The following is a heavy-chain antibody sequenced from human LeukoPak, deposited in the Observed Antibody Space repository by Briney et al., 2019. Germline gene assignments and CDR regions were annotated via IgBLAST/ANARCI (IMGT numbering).Heavy chain of an antibody. CDR1: GGSISSSSYY. CDR2: IYYSGST. V-gene: IGHV4-39*07. CDR3: ARDRLWSTMVRGGAWFDP. Sequence: SETLFLTCTVSGGSISSSSYYWGWICQPPGKGLEWIGSIYYSGSTYYNPSLKSRVTISVDTSKNQFSLKLSSVTAADTAVYYCARDRLWSTMVRGGAWFDPWGQGTLVTVSS. J-gene: IGHJ5*02. D-gene: IGHD3-10*01.